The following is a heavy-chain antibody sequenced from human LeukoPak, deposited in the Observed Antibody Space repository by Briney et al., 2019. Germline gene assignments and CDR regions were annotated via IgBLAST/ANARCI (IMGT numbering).Heavy chain of an antibody. Sequence: SETLSLTCAVYGGSFSGYYWSWIRQPPGKGLEWIGEINHSGSANYNPSLKIRVTISVDTSKNQFSLKLSSVTAADTAVYYCARGLARYSSGWYAYWGQGTLVTASS. CDR3: ARGLARYSSGWYAY. V-gene: IGHV4-34*01. D-gene: IGHD6-19*01. J-gene: IGHJ4*02. CDR2: INHSGSA. CDR1: GGSFSGYY.